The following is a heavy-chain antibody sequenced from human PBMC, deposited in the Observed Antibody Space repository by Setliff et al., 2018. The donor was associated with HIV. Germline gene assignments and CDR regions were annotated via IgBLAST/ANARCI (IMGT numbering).Heavy chain of an antibody. CDR2: TTPLLGTT. J-gene: IGHJ6*02. V-gene: IGHV1-69*16. Sequence: GASVKVSCKASGYTSTSFSLHWVRQAPGQGLEWMGGTTPLLGTTNYAQKFQGRVTITTDEPTNTVYMELSGLRAEDTAVYYCASDGDYSDGMDVWGQGTTVTVSS. CDR3: ASDGDYSDGMDV. D-gene: IGHD4-17*01. CDR1: GYTSTSFS.